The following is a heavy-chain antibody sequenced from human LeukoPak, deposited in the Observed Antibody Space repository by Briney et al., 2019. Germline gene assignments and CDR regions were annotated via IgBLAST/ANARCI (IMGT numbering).Heavy chain of an antibody. CDR2: IIPIFGTA. CDR3: AGERDSSGYYYPYDY. CDR1: GGTFSSYA. D-gene: IGHD3-22*01. Sequence: GASVKVSCKASGGTFSSYAISWVRQAPGQGLEWMGGIIPIFGTANYAQKFQGRVTITADESTSTAYMELSSLRSEDTAVYYCAGERDSSGYYYPYDYWGQGTLVTVSS. J-gene: IGHJ4*02. V-gene: IGHV1-69*13.